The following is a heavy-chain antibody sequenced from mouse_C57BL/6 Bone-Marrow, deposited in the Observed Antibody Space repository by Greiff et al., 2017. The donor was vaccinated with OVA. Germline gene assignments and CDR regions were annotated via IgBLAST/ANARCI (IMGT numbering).Heavy chain of an antibody. CDR2: IRSKSNNYAT. V-gene: IGHV10-1*01. J-gene: IGHJ3*01. Sequence: EVQVVESGGGLVQPKGSLKLSCAASGFSFNTYAMHWVRQAPGKGLEWVARIRSKSNNYATYYADSVKDRFTISRDDTESMLYLQMNNLKTEDAAMYYCVRHEDGDWAYWGQGTLVTVSA. CDR3: VRHEDGDWAY. CDR1: GFSFNTYA. D-gene: IGHD2-3*01.